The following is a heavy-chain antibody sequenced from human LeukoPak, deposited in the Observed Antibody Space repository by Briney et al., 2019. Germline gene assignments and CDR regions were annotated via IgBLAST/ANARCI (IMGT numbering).Heavy chain of an antibody. D-gene: IGHD2-15*01. V-gene: IGHV3-23*01. CDR2: ISGSGGST. CDR1: GFTVSTNY. Sequence: GGSLRLSCAASGFTVSTNYMNWVRQAPGKGLEWVSAISGSGGSTYYADSVKGRFTISRDDSKNTLYLQMNSLRAEDTAVYYCAKGGYCSGGSCYDQYYYGMDVWGQGTTVTVSS. CDR3: AKGGYCSGGSCYDQYYYGMDV. J-gene: IGHJ6*02.